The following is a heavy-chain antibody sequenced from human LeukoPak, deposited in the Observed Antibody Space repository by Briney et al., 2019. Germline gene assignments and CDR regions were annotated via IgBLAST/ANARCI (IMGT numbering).Heavy chain of an antibody. V-gene: IGHV3-30*02. CDR1: GFTFSSYG. D-gene: IGHD3-16*02. CDR2: IRYDGSNK. Sequence: PGGSLRLSCAASGFTFSSYGMHWVHQAPGKGLEWVAFIRYDGSNKYYADSVKGRFTISRDNSKNTLYLQMNSLRAEDTAVYYCAKAGVIVGYFDHWGQGTLVTVSS. CDR3: AKAGVIVGYFDH. J-gene: IGHJ4*02.